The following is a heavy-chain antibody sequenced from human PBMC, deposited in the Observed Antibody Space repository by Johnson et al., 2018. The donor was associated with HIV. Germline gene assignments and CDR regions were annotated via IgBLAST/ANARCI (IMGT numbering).Heavy chain of an antibody. V-gene: IGHV3-9*01. CDR2: ISWNRGSI. D-gene: IGHD3-16*02. CDR1: GFTFDDYA. Sequence: VQLVESGGGLVQPGRSLRLSCVASGFTFDDYAMHWVRQVSGKGLEWVSGISWNRGSIGYADSVKGRFTISRDNAKNSLYLQMNNLRVEDTALYYCARSMFFHVMGELSSSGTSGFDIWGQGSMVTVSS. J-gene: IGHJ3*02. CDR3: ARSMFFHVMGELSSSGTSGFDI.